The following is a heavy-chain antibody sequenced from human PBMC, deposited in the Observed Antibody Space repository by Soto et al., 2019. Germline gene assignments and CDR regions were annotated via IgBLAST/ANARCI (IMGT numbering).Heavy chain of an antibody. D-gene: IGHD4-17*01. Sequence: SVTLSLTRAVSGDSISSGGYSWSWIRQPPGKGLEWIGYIYQSGSAFCNPSLKSRATISVDTSKNHFSLKLSSLTAADTAVYYCARGDSTMTSASQQFTYCGPATMVTFS. CDR3: ARGDSTMTSASQQFTY. J-gene: IGHJ4*02. CDR1: GDSISSGGYS. CDR2: IYQSGSA. V-gene: IGHV4-30-2*01.